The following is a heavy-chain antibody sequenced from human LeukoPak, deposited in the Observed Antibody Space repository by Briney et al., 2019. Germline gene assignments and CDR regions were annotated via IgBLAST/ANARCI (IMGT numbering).Heavy chain of an antibody. Sequence: SGTLTLTCTVSGGSITKSPSYWGWIRQRPGKRLEWIGTIYYSGKTYYKPSLKSRVTISVDTSKNFSLKLSSVTAADTAVYYCARLTDYTYSLFFYYYYMDVWGRGTSVTVSS. CDR1: GGSITKSPSY. J-gene: IGHJ6*03. V-gene: IGHV4-39*01. CDR2: IYYSGKT. CDR3: ARLTDYTYSLFFYYYYMDV. D-gene: IGHD2-15*01.